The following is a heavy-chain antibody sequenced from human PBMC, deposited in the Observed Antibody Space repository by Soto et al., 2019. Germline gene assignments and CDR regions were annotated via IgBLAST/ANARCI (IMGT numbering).Heavy chain of an antibody. CDR2: INAGNGNT. V-gene: IGHV1-3*01. CDR1: GYTFTSYA. J-gene: IGHJ3*02. CDR3: ARGTVTPLDDAFDI. Sequence: QVQLVQSGAEVKKPGASVKVSCKASGYTFTSYAMHWVRQAPGQRLEWMGWINAGNGNTKYSQKFQGRVTITRDTSASTAYMELSNLRSEDTAVYYCARGTVTPLDDAFDIWGQGTMVTVSS. D-gene: IGHD4-17*01.